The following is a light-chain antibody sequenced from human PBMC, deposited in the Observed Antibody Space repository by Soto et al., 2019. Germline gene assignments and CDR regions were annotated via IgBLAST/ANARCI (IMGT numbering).Light chain of an antibody. CDR2: DAS. CDR3: QHYANWPLT. J-gene: IGKJ4*01. V-gene: IGKV3D-15*01. CDR1: QSVSSN. Sequence: ERVMMPCPAALSVSPGERAPLSCRASQSVSSNLAWYQQKPGQAPRLLIYDASSRATGIPDRFSGSGSGTDFTLTINSLQSEDFAVYYCQHYANWPLTFGGGTKVDIK.